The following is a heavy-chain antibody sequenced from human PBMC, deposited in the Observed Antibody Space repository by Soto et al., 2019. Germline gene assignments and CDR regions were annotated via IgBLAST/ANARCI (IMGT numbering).Heavy chain of an antibody. J-gene: IGHJ4*02. CDR2: IYYSGST. CDR1: GGSIISGGYY. Sequence: PSDTLSLRCTVSGGSIISGGYYWSWIRQHPGKGLEWIGYIYYSGSTYYNPSLKSRVTISVDTSKNQFSLKLSSVTAADTAVYYCARGGIAAAAPPDYWGQGTLVTVS. CDR3: ARGGIAAAAPPDY. V-gene: IGHV4-31*03. D-gene: IGHD6-13*01.